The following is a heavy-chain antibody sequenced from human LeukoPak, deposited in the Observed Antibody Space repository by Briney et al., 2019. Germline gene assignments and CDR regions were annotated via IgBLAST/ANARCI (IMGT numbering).Heavy chain of an antibody. D-gene: IGHD3-22*01. Sequence: ASVKVSCKASGYTFTGYYMHWVRQAPGPGLEWMGWINPNSGGTNYAQKFQGRVTMTRDTSISTAYMELSRLRSDDTAVYYCARSIDWGTYYYDSSGSHWDYWGQGTLVTVSS. CDR1: GYTFTGYY. J-gene: IGHJ4*02. CDR3: ARSIDWGTYYYDSSGSHWDY. V-gene: IGHV1-2*02. CDR2: INPNSGGT.